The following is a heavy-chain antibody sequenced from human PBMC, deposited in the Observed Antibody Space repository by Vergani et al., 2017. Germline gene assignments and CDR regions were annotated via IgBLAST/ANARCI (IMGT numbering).Heavy chain of an antibody. CDR3: AKVGYCSGGSCFDAFDI. CDR1: GFTFSSYS. D-gene: IGHD2-15*01. CDR2: ISSSSSTI. J-gene: IGHJ3*02. V-gene: IGHV3-48*01. Sequence: EVQLLESGGGLVQPGGSLRLSCAASGFTFSSYSMNWVRQAPGKGLEWVSYISSSSSTIYYADSVKGRFTISRDNSKNTLYLQMNSLRAEDTAVYYCAKVGYCSGGSCFDAFDIWGQGTMVTVSS.